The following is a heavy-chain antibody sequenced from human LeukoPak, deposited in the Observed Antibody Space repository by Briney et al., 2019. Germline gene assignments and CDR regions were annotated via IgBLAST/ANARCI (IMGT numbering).Heavy chain of an antibody. CDR2: IYPGDSDT. V-gene: IGHV5-51*01. CDR1: GYSFTSYW. Sequence: PGESLKISCKGSGYSFTSYWIGWVRQMPGKGLEWMGIIYPGDSDTRYSPSFQGQVTISADKSISTAYLQWSSLKASDTAMYYCARGRNYDFWSGFLYYFDYWGQGTLVTVSS. J-gene: IGHJ4*02. CDR3: ARGRNYDFWSGFLYYFDY. D-gene: IGHD3-3*01.